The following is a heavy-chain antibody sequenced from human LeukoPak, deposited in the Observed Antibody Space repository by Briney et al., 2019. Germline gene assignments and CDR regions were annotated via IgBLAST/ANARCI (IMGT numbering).Heavy chain of an antibody. J-gene: IGHJ4*02. CDR3: ARDEGSGSYYNRRDY. Sequence: GGSLRLSCAASGFTVSSNYMSWVRQAPGKGLEWVSVIYSGGSTYYADSVKGRFTISRDNSKNTLYLQVNSLRAEDTAVYYCARDEGSGSYYNRRDYWGQGTLVTVSS. D-gene: IGHD3-10*01. V-gene: IGHV3-66*01. CDR1: GFTVSSNY. CDR2: IYSGGST.